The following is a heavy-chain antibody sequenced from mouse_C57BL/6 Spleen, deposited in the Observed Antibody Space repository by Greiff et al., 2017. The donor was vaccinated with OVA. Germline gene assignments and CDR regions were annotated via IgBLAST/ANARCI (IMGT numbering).Heavy chain of an antibody. D-gene: IGHD4-1*01. Sequence: EVMLVESGGGLVKPGGSLKLSCAASGFTFSDYGMHWVRQAPEKGLEWVAYISSGSSTIYYADTVKGRFTISRDNAKNPLGLQMTRLRSEDTALYDCARSGTGGYFDVWGTGTTVTVSS. V-gene: IGHV5-17*01. J-gene: IGHJ1*03. CDR1: GFTFSDYG. CDR3: ARSGTGGYFDV. CDR2: ISSGSSTI.